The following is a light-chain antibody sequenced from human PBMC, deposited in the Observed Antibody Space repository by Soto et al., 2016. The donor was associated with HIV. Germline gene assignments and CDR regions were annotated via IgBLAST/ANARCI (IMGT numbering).Light chain of an antibody. V-gene: IGKV1-5*03. Sequence: DIQMTQSPSTLSASVGDRVTITCRASQSISSWLAWYQQKPGKAPNLLIYKASSSQIGVPSRFSGSGSGTEFTLTISSLQPDDFATYYCQQYHSYSRTFGQGTKGGNQT. CDR2: KAS. CDR3: QQYHSYSRT. CDR1: QSISSW. J-gene: IGKJ1*01.